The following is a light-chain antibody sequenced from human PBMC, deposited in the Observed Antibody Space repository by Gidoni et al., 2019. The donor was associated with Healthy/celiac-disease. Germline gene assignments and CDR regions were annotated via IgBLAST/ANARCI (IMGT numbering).Light chain of an antibody. CDR2: KDS. J-gene: IGLJ2*01. CDR1: ELPKQY. V-gene: IGLV3-25*03. Sequence: SYELTQPPSVSVSPGQTARITCSGDELPKQYAYWYQQKPGQAPVRVIYKDSERPAGIPERVAGSSSGTTVTLTISGVQAEDEADDYCQSADSSGTDVVFGGGTKLTV. CDR3: QSADSSGTDVV.